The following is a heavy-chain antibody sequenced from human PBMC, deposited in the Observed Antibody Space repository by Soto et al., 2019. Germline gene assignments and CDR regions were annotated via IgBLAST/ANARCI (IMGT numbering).Heavy chain of an antibody. CDR2: ISGGAGST. CDR3: AKAQSSSSSKYYYYYGMDV. D-gene: IGHD6-6*01. J-gene: IGHJ6*02. CDR1: GFTFSSYA. Sequence: GGSLRLSCAASGFTFSSYAMSWVRQAPGQGLEWVSAISGGAGSTYYADSVKGRFTISRDNSKNTLYLQMNSLRAEDTAIYYCAKAQSSSSSKYYYYYGMDVWGQGTTVTVS. V-gene: IGHV3-23*01.